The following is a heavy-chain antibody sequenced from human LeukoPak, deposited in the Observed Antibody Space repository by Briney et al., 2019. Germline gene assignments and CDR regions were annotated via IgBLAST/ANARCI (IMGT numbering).Heavy chain of an antibody. D-gene: IGHD2/OR15-2a*01. J-gene: IGHJ4*02. V-gene: IGHV3-66*01. Sequence: SGGSLRLSCTASGFSVTSNYMNWVRQAPGKGLEWVSLISSDGSTYHADSVKGRFTISRDKSNNMVYLQMNNLRVEDTAMYYCTRDPPAVLLGTYGWGQGALVTVSS. CDR2: ISSDGST. CDR3: TRDPPAVLLGTYG. CDR1: GFSVTSNY.